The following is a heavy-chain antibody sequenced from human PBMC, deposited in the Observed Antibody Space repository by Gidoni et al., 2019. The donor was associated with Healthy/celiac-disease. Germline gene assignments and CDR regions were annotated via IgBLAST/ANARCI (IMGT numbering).Heavy chain of an antibody. CDR2: IYYSGST. V-gene: IGHV4-30-4*01. CDR3: ARLYSSSWYVDY. D-gene: IGHD6-13*01. J-gene: IGHJ4*02. CDR1: GASISSGDYY. Sequence: QVQLQESGPGLVQPSQTLSIICTVSGASISSGDYYWRWIRQPPGRGLEWIGYIYYSGSTYYNPSLKSRVTISVDTSKNQFSLKLSSVTAADTAVYYCARLYSSSWYVDYWGQGTLVTVSS.